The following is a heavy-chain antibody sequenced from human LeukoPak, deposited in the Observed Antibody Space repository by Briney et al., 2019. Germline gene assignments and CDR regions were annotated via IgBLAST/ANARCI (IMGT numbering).Heavy chain of an antibody. D-gene: IGHD3-3*01. CDR3: ARDGPYHPRYDFWSGYYGRDHMDV. CDR1: GFTFSSYW. Sequence: SGGSLRLSCAASGFTFSSYWMSWVRQAPGKGLEWVANIKQDGSEKYYVDSVKGRFTISRDNAKNSLYLQMNSLRAEDTAVYYCARDGPYHPRYDFWSGYYGRDHMDVWGKGTTVTVSS. V-gene: IGHV3-7*01. CDR2: IKQDGSEK. J-gene: IGHJ6*03.